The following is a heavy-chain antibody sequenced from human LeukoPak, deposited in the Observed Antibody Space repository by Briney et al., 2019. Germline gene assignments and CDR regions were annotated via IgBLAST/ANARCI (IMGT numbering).Heavy chain of an antibody. CDR3: ARGPPNDY. Sequence: PSETLSLTCTVSGGSISSGDYYWSWIRQSPGKGLEWIGYIYYSGSTYYSPSLKSRVTISVDTSKNQFSLKLSSVTAADTAVYYCARGPPNDYWGQGTLVTVSS. J-gene: IGHJ4*02. CDR1: GGSISSGDYY. CDR2: IYYSGST. V-gene: IGHV4-30-4*08.